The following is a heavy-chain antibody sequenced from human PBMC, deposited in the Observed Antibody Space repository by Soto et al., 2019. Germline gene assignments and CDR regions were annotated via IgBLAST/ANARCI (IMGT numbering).Heavy chain of an antibody. Sequence: EVKLVESGGGLVQPGESLRLSCAAAGSTFSNYWMHWVRQAPGKGLVWVSRIDSDGSRITYADFVKGRFTISRDNAKNTGYLHMNTLTAEDTAVYYCVRTSLVVAVATREDFWGQGTLVTVSS. D-gene: IGHD2-15*01. J-gene: IGHJ4*02. CDR3: VRTSLVVAVATREDF. CDR1: GSTFSNYW. CDR2: IDSDGSRI. V-gene: IGHV3-74*01.